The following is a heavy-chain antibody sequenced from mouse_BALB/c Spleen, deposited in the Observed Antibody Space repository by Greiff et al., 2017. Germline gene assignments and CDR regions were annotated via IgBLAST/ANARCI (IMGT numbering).Heavy chain of an antibody. CDR3: AIDYYGSRFYAMDY. CDR2: INPGSGGT. CDR1: GYAFTNYL. V-gene: IGHV1-54*01. Sequence: VKLQESGAELVRPGTSVKVSCKASGYAFTNYLIEWVKQRPGHGLEWIGVINPGSGGTNYYEKFKGKATLTADKSSSTAYMQLSSLTSDDSAVYFCAIDYYGSRFYAMDYWGQGTSVTVSS. J-gene: IGHJ4*01. D-gene: IGHD1-1*01.